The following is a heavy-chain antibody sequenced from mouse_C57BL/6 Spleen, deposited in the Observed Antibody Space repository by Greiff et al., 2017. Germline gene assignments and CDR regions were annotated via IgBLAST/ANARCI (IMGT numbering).Heavy chain of an antibody. CDR1: GYTFTDYY. D-gene: IGHD4-1*01. CDR2: IYPGSGNT. Sequence: QVQLQQSGAELVRPGASVKLSCKASGYTFTDYYINWVKQRPGQGLEWIARIYPGSGNTYYNAKFQGKATLTAEKSSSTAYLQLSSLTSEDSAVDFGARWLTGKDYFDYWGQGTTLTVSA. CDR3: ARWLTGKDYFDY. V-gene: IGHV1-76*01. J-gene: IGHJ2*01.